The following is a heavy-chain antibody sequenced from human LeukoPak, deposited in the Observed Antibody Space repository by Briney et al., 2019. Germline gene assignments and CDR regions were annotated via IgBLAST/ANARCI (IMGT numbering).Heavy chain of an antibody. CDR3: ARDLSLFGVVIVYYYYYGMDV. V-gene: IGHV3-23*01. CDR1: GFTFSSYA. J-gene: IGHJ6*02. Sequence: GGSLRLSCAASGFTFSSYAMSWVRQAPGKGLEWVSAISGSGGSTYYADSVKGRFTISRDNSKNTLYLQMNSLRAEDTAVYYCARDLSLFGVVIVYYYYYGMDVWGQGTTVTVSS. D-gene: IGHD3-3*02. CDR2: ISGSGGST.